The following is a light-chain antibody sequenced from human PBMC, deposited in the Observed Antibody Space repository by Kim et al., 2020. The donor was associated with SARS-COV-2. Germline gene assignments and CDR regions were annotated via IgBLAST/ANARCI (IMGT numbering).Light chain of an antibody. CDR2: DVT. CDR1: SSDVGGYNY. J-gene: IGLJ1*01. V-gene: IGLV2-14*03. Sequence: QSALTQPASVSGSPGQSVTISCSGTSSDVGGYNYVSWYQQFPGKAPKLLIYDVTKRPSGVSNRFSGFKSGNTASLTISGLQADDEADYYCSSYTLTTSTIYVFGTGTKVT. CDR3: SSYTLTTSTIYV.